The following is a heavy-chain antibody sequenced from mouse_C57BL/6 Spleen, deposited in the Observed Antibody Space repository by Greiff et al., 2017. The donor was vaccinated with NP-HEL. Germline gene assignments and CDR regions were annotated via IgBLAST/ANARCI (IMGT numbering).Heavy chain of an antibody. J-gene: IGHJ1*03. CDR1: GYTFTSYW. CDR3: AREGDYGSSPYFDV. V-gene: IGHV1-52*01. Sequence: QVQLKQPGAELVRPGSSVKLSCKASGYTFTSYWMHWVKQRPIQGLEWIGNIDPSDSETHYNQKFKDKATLTVDKSSSTAYMQLSSLTSEDSAVYYCAREGDYGSSPYFDVWGTGTTVTVSS. D-gene: IGHD1-1*01. CDR2: IDPSDSET.